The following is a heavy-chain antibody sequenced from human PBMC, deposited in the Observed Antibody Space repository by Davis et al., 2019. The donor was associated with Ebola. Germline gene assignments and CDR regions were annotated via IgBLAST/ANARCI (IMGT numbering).Heavy chain of an antibody. CDR2: ISGSGGTT. D-gene: IGHD5-18*01. Sequence: GESLKISCADSVITFSSYAMTWVRQAPGKGLEWVSAISGSGGTTYYADSVKGRFTISRDNAKNSLYLQMNSLRDEDTAVYYCARSDHGYSYGYYYYGMDVWGKGTTVTVSS. J-gene: IGHJ6*04. CDR1: VITFSSYA. V-gene: IGHV3-23*01. CDR3: ARSDHGYSYGYYYYGMDV.